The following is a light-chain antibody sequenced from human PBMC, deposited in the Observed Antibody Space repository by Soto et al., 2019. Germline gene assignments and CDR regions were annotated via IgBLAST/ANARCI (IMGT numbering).Light chain of an antibody. V-gene: IGKV3-20*01. CDR2: GAS. CDR1: QSVSSSY. CDR3: QQYGSSPPFT. J-gene: IGKJ1*01. Sequence: EIVFTQSPCTLSLSTGERATLSCRASQSVSSSYLAWYQQKPGQAPRLLIYGASSRATGIPDRFGGSGSGTDFTLTISRLEPEDFAVYYCQQYGSSPPFTFGQGTKVDIK.